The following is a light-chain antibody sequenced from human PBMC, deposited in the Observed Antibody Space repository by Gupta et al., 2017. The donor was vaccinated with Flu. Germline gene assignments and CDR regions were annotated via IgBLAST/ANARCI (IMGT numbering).Light chain of an antibody. CDR1: GFTIGRKT. Sequence: GFTIGRKTVTWTRQLPGTARTLLIYVNNQRPSGVPDRFSGSKSGTSASLAISGLKSDEEADNYCTSWDDNLNDYVFAAGTKLTVL. J-gene: IGLJ1*01. V-gene: IGLV1-44*01. CDR2: VNN. CDR3: TSWDDNLNDYV.